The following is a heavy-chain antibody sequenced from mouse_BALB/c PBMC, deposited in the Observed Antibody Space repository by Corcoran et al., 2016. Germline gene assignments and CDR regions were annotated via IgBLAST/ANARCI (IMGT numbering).Heavy chain of an antibody. CDR1: GYTFTAYN. CDR3: ARRGYSTVVAWFAY. CDR2: INPNNGGT. V-gene: IGHV1-18*01. D-gene: IGHD1-1*01. J-gene: IGHJ3*01. Sequence: EVQLQQYGPELVKPGASVKISCKTSGYTFTAYNLHWVKQSHGKSLEWIGGINPNNGGTSYNQKFKGKATLTVEKSSSTAYMELRSLTSEDSAVYYCARRGYSTVVAWFAYWGQGTLVTVSA.